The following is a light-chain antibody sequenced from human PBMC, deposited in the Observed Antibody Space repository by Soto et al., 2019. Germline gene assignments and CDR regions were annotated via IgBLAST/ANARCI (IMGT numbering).Light chain of an antibody. J-gene: IGKJ4*01. CDR1: ESVSFR. CDR2: GAS. Sequence: EIVMTQSPATLSVSPGERATLTCRASESVSFRLAWYQQRPGQAPRLLIYGASTRATGIPTRFSGGGSGTDFTLTISSLQSEDFAVYFCQQYGSWPTFGGGTRVEIK. V-gene: IGKV3-15*01. CDR3: QQYGSWPT.